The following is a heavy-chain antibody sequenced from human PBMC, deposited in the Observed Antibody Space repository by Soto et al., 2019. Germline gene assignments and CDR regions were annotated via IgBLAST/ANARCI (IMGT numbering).Heavy chain of an antibody. CDR3: ATPAEALGTAMLKGLAH. V-gene: IGHV1-69*13. CDR2: ILPIFGTP. Sequence: SVKVSCKASGGTFSNSAIIWVRQAPGQGLEWMGGILPIFGTPNYAQKFQGRLTISADEFSSTAYMELNILRSEDTAVYYCATPAEALGTAMLKGLAHWGQGSLVTVSS. J-gene: IGHJ4*02. D-gene: IGHD5-18*01. CDR1: GGTFSNSA.